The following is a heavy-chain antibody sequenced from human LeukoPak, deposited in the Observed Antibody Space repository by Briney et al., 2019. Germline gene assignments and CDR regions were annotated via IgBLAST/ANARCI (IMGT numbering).Heavy chain of an antibody. CDR1: GYSISNGYY. V-gene: IGHV4-38-2*01. D-gene: IGHD3-3*01. CDR2: ISYSGST. Sequence: SETLSLTCAVSGYSISNGYYWGWIRQPPGRGLEWIGSISYSGSTYYNPSLKSRVTISVDTSKNHFSLKLSSVTAADTAVYYCATDSNRGILEWFQYWGQGSLVTVSS. J-gene: IGHJ1*01. CDR3: ATDSNRGILEWFQY.